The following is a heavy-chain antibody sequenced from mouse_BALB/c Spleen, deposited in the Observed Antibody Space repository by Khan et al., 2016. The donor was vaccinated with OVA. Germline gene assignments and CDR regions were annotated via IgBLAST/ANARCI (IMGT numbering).Heavy chain of an antibody. CDR3: ARSNYYGNGLYAMDY. D-gene: IGHD1-1*01. J-gene: IGHJ4*01. Sequence: DLVKPGASVKLSCKASGYTFPSYWINWIKQRPGQGLEWVGHIGPGSGSPDYNKILKGKATLTVDKAASTVYIQLSSLSSEDSAVYFVARSNYYGNGLYAMDYWGQGTSVTVSS. CDR2: IGPGSGSP. CDR1: GYTFPSYW. V-gene: IGHV1S41*01.